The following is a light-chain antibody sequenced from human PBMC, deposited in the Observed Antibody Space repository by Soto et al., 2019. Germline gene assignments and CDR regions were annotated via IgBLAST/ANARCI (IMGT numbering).Light chain of an antibody. J-gene: IGLJ3*02. V-gene: IGLV2-11*01. CDR3: CSFAGSYTFWV. CDR2: DVS. CDR1: SSDVGDYNY. Sequence: QSVLTQPRSVSGSPGQSVTISCTGTSSDVGDYNYVSWYQQYPGKAPKLVIYDVSKRPSGVPDRFSGSKSGNTASLTISGLQAEEEADYYCCSFAGSYTFWVFGGGTTLTVL.